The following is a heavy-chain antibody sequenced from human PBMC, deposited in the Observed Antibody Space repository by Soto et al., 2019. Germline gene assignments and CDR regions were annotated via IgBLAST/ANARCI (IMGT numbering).Heavy chain of an antibody. CDR2: ISGSGGST. Sequence: PGGSLRLSCAASGFTFSSYSMTWVRQAPGGGLEWVSTISGSGGSTYYADSVKGRFTISRDNSKNTLYLQMNSLRADDTAVYYCAKARDYIGTWSLDFYSWGQGTLVTVSS. J-gene: IGHJ4*02. CDR3: AKARDYIGTWSLDFYS. CDR1: GFTFSSYS. D-gene: IGHD2-2*02. V-gene: IGHV3-23*01.